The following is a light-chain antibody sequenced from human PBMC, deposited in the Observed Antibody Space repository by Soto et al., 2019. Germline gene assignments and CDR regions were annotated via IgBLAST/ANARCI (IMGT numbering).Light chain of an antibody. CDR2: DSN. CDR1: SSNIGAGQD. J-gene: IGLJ1*01. V-gene: IGLV1-40*01. CDR3: QSYGTSLHNYV. Sequence: QSVLMQPPSVSGAPGQRVTISCIGTSSNIGAGQDVHWYRQLPGAAPKFLISDSNNRASGVPDRFSVSKSGASASLAITGLRAEDEGDYFCQSYGTSLHNYVFGTGTKVTAL.